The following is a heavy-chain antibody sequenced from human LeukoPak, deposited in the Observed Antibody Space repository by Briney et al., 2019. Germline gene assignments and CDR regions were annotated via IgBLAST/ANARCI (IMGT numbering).Heavy chain of an antibody. Sequence: GGSLRLSCAASGFTFSSYAMSWVRQAPGKGLEWVSAISGSGGSTYYADSVKGRFTISRDNSKNTLYLQMNSLRAEDTAVYYCAKTNTVTTTGEYFQHWGQGTLVTASS. CDR1: GFTFSSYA. CDR3: AKTNTVTTTGEYFQH. D-gene: IGHD4-17*01. CDR2: ISGSGGST. V-gene: IGHV3-23*01. J-gene: IGHJ1*01.